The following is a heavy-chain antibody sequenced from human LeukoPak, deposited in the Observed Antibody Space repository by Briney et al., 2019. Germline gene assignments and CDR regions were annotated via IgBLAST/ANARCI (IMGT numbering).Heavy chain of an antibody. CDR3: ARWEVTGGSRHDAFDI. Sequence: ASVKVSCKASGYTLTNYGISWVRQAPGQGLEWMGWISAYSGTTSYAQKLQGRVTMTTDTSTSTAHMDLRSLRSDDTAVYYCARWEVTGGSRHDAFDIWGQGTMVTVSS. D-gene: IGHD2-15*01. CDR2: ISAYSGTT. J-gene: IGHJ3*02. CDR1: GYTLTNYG. V-gene: IGHV1-18*01.